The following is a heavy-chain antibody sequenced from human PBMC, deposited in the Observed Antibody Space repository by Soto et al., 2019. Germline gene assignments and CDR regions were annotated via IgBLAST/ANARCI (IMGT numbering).Heavy chain of an antibody. V-gene: IGHV1-69*13. CDR2: IIPVFGTT. D-gene: IGHD3-10*01. CDR1: RDSFHSYA. CDR3: AREPFGRFDP. J-gene: IGHJ5*02. Sequence: SETVSCQASRDSFHSYAVSWVRQAPGQGLEWMGAIIPVFGTTNYTQKFQGRVTITADDSTTTAYMELSSLRSDDTAVYYCAREPFGRFDPWGQGTLVTVSS.